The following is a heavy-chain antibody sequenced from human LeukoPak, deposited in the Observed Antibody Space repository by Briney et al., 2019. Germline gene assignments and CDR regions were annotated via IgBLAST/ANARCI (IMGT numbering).Heavy chain of an antibody. J-gene: IGHJ4*02. CDR3: AKEGPLVAAAPFDY. Sequence: GGSLRLSCAASGFTFSSYGMHWVRQAPGKGLEWVAVISYDGSNKYYADSVKGRFTISRDNSKNTLYLQMNSLRAEDTAVYYCAKEGPLVAAAPFDYWGQGTLGTVSS. V-gene: IGHV3-30*18. D-gene: IGHD6-13*01. CDR1: GFTFSSYG. CDR2: ISYDGSNK.